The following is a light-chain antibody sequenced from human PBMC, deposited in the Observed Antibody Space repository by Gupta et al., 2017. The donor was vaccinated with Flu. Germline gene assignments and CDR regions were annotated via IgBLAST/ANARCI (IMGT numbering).Light chain of an antibody. Sequence: IVLTQSPGTLSLSPGERATLSCRASQSLNSSLLAWYQQKPGQTPRLLICGASSRATGIKGRFSGSGSGTDFSRPRTRMEPEDCEGYDGQMPITFGGGTKVEIK. CDR2: GAS. CDR3: QMPIT. V-gene: IGKV3-20*01. J-gene: IGKJ4*01. CDR1: QSLNSSL.